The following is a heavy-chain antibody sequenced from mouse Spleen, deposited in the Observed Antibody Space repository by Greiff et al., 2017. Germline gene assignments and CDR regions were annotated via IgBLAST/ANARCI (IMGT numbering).Heavy chain of an antibody. CDR3: ARRLDSSGPFDY. D-gene: IGHD3-2*01. V-gene: IGHV5-9*04. CDR2: ISSGGGNT. J-gene: IGHJ2*01. Sequence: EVKVEESGGGLVKLGGSLKLSCAASGFTFSSYAMSWVRQTPEKRLEWVATISSGGGNTYYPDSVKGRFTISRDNAKNTLYLQMSSLKSEDTAMYYCARRLDSSGPFDYWGQGTTLTVSS. CDR1: GFTFSSYA.